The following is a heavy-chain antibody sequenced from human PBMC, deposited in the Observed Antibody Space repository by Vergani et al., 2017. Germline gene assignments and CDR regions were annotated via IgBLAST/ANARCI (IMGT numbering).Heavy chain of an antibody. CDR1: GGSISSGDSA. CDR3: AREKPDCGSASCYGIFDS. D-gene: IGHD2-2*01. Sequence: QVQLQESGPGLVKPSETLSLTCAVSGGSISSGDSAWSWIRQTPGKGLEWIGYIYPSGITKQNPSLKSRVTILLDRSKNQFSLNLKSVTAADSAVCYCAREKPDCGSASCYGIFDSWGQGTLVTVSS. CDR2: IYPSGIT. V-gene: IGHV4-30-2*01. J-gene: IGHJ4*02.